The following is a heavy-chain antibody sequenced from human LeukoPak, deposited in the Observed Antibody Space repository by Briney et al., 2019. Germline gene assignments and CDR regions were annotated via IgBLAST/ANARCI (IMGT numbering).Heavy chain of an antibody. J-gene: IGHJ4*02. V-gene: IGHV4-59*01. CDR3: ARYRGSYQYYFDY. D-gene: IGHD1-26*01. CDR2: IYYIGST. CDR1: GGSITSDY. Sequence: PSETLSLTCTVSGGSITSDYWSWIRQPPGKGLEWIGYIYYIGSTNYNPSLKSRVTISVDMSKNQFSLKLGSVTAADTAVYYCARYRGSYQYYFDYWGQGTLVTVSS.